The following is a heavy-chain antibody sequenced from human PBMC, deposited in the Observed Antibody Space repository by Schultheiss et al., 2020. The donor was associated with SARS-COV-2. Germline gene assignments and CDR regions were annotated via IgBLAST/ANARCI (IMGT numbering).Heavy chain of an antibody. CDR3: ARDARDNYDFWSGYYAYYYYGMDV. D-gene: IGHD3-3*01. CDR1: GFTFSSYG. Sequence: GESLKISCAASGFTFSSYGMHWVRQAPGKGLEWVAVTWYDGSNKYYADSVKGRFTISRDNSKNTLYLQMNSLRAEDTAVYYCARDARDNYDFWSGYYAYYYYGMDVWGQGTTVTVSS. V-gene: IGHV3-33*01. CDR2: TWYDGSNK. J-gene: IGHJ6*02.